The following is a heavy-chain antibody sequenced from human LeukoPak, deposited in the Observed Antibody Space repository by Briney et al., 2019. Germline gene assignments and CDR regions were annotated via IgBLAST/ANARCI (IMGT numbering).Heavy chain of an antibody. CDR3: ARAVAVNGYFFDY. CDR1: GFTFSDYY. CDR2: ISSSGSTI. D-gene: IGHD6-19*01. Sequence: GGSLRLSCAASGFTFSDYYMSWIRQAPGKGLEWVSYISSSGSTIYYADSVKGRFTISRDNAKNSLYLEMNSLRAEDTAVYYCARAVAVNGYFFDYWGRGTLVTVSS. V-gene: IGHV3-11*01. J-gene: IGHJ4*02.